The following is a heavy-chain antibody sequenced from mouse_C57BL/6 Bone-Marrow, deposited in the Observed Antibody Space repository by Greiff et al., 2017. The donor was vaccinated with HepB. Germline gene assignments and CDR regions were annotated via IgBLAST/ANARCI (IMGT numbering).Heavy chain of an antibody. CDR3: ARRGYGSSYHAMDY. D-gene: IGHD1-1*01. J-gene: IGHJ4*01. V-gene: IGHV2-2*01. Sequence: QVQLKESGPGLVQPSQSLSITCTVSGFSLTSYGVHWVRQSPGKGLEWLGVIWSGGSTDYNAAFISRLSISKDNSKSQVFFKMNSLQADDTAIYYCARRGYGSSYHAMDYWGQGTSVTGCS. CDR2: IWSGGST. CDR1: GFSLTSYG.